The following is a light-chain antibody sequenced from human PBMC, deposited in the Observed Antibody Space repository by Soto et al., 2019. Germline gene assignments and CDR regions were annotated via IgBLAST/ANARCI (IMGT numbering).Light chain of an antibody. V-gene: IGKV1-6*01. Sequence: QMTQSPSSLSASVGEKIIITCRASRDVGSDVSWYQQKPGQAPKLLIYAASNLYTGVPSRFSGSRSGTEFTLTISSLQPEDFASYYCLQDYGDSWTFGQGTKV. CDR3: LQDYGDSWT. CDR2: AAS. CDR1: RDVGSD. J-gene: IGKJ1*01.